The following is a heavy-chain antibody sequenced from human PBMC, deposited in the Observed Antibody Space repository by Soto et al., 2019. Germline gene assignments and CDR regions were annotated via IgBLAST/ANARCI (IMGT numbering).Heavy chain of an antibody. V-gene: IGHV3-21*01. D-gene: IGHD3-10*02. Sequence: DGSLRLSCAASGFTFSTYTMTWVRQAPGRGLEWVSSISGDSNYIYYADSVKGRCTISRDNAKNSLYLQVNSLRADDTAVYYCAREAHFYGRSDVFDIWGQGTTVTVSS. CDR1: GFTFSTYT. CDR3: AREAHFYGRSDVFDI. J-gene: IGHJ3*02. CDR2: ISGDSNYI.